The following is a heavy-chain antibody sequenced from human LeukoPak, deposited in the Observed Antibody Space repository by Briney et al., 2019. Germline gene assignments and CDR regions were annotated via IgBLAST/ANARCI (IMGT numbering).Heavy chain of an antibody. Sequence: SETLSLTCAVYGGSFSGYFWSWIRQPLGKGLEWIGEINHSGGTNYNPSLKSRVTISVDTSKNQFSLKMNSVTAADTAVYYCARAPSGEVESAARGDYLDYWGQGTLVTVSS. J-gene: IGHJ4*02. CDR2: INHSGGT. V-gene: IGHV4-34*01. D-gene: IGHD6-13*01. CDR1: GGSFSGYF. CDR3: ARAPSGEVESAARGDYLDY.